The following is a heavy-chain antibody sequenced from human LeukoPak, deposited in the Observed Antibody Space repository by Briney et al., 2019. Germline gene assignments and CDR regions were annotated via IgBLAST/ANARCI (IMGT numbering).Heavy chain of an antibody. Sequence: GGSLRLSCAASGFTFSSYAMSWVRQAPGKGLEWVSTLSGSGGNTYYADSVKGRVTISRDNSKNTQYLQTNSLRAEDTAVYHCAKGSYYYDSADYFDYWGQGTLVTVSS. CDR2: LSGSGGNT. J-gene: IGHJ4*02. D-gene: IGHD3-22*01. CDR1: GFTFSSYA. V-gene: IGHV3-23*01. CDR3: AKGSYYYDSADYFDY.